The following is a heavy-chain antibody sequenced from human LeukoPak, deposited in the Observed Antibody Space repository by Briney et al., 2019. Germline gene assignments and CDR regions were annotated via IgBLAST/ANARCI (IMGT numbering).Heavy chain of an antibody. D-gene: IGHD6-19*01. J-gene: IGHJ4*02. V-gene: IGHV3-30*02. CDR2: IRYDGSNK. CDR1: GFTFSDYY. CDR3: AKDLSGWSQYFDY. Sequence: AGGSLRLSCAASGFTFSDYYMSWIRQAPGKGLEWVAFIRYDGSNKYYADSVKGRFTISRDNSKNTLYLQMNSLRAEDTAVYYCAKDLSGWSQYFDYWGQGTLVTVSS.